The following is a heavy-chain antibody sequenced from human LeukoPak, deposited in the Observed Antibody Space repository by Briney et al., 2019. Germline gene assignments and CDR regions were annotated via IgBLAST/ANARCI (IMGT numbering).Heavy chain of an antibody. D-gene: IGHD1-1*01. CDR2: ISANGGST. Sequence: GGSLRLSRAASGFTFSSYSMNWVRQAPGKGLEWVSTISANGGSTDYADSVKGRFTISRDNSKNTLHLQLNSLRTEDTAVYYCAKVLATTGTIPFDVWGQGTTVIVSS. V-gene: IGHV3-23*01. CDR3: AKVLATTGTIPFDV. CDR1: GFTFSSYS. J-gene: IGHJ6*02.